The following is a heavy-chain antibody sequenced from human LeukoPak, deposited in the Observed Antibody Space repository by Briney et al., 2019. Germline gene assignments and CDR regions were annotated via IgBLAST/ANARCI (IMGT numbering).Heavy chain of an antibody. CDR1: GYTFTSYG. CDR2: ISAYNGNT. V-gene: IGHV1-18*01. J-gene: IGHJ3*02. CDR3: ARDRGKDYYGSGSQLPDDAFDI. D-gene: IGHD3-10*01. Sequence: EASVKVSCMASGYTFTSYGISWVRQAPGQGLEWMGWISAYNGNTNYAQRLQGRVTMTTDTSTSTAYMELRSLRSDDTAVYYCARDRGKDYYGSGSQLPDDAFDIWGQGTTVTVSS.